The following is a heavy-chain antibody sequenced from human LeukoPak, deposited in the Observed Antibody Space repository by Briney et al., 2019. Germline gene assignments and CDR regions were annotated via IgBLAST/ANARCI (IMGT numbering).Heavy chain of an antibody. D-gene: IGHD3-3*01. J-gene: IGHJ3*02. CDR2: MNPNSGNT. CDR3: ARYTYYDFWSGYYSNAFDI. Sequence: ASVKVSCKASGYTFTSYDINWVRQATGQGLEWMGWMNPNSGNTGYAQKFQGRVTITRNTSISTAYKELSSLRSEDTAVYYCARYTYYDFWSGYYSNAFDIWGQGTMVTVSS. CDR1: GYTFTSYD. V-gene: IGHV1-8*03.